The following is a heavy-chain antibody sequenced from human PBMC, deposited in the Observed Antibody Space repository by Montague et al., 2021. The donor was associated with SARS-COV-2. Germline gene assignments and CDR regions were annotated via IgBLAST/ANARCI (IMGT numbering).Heavy chain of an antibody. D-gene: IGHD5-12*01. J-gene: IGHJ4*02. Sequence: SETLSLTCSVSGFSISSGFYWAWIRQSPGKGPEWIGTVYHSGYTXYNPSLKGRVTVSIVTSKNQFSLTVTSVTAADTTVYFCARRGYTGSDYFDYWGQGTLVTVSS. CDR3: ARRGYTGSDYFDY. CDR1: GFSISSGFY. V-gene: IGHV4-38-2*01. CDR2: VYHSGYT.